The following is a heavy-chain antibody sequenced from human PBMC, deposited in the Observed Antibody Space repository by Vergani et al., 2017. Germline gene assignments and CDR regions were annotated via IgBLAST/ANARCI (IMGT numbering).Heavy chain of an antibody. CDR1: GGSFSGYY. Sequence: QVQLQQWGAGLLKPSETLSLTCAVYGGSFSGYYWSWTRQPPGKGLEWIGEINHSGSTNYNPSLKSRVTISVDTSKNQFSLKLSSVTAADTAVYYCARGLGSNYSDDYYYYYGMDVWGQGTTVTVSS. V-gene: IGHV4-34*01. J-gene: IGHJ6*02. CDR3: ARGLGSNYSDDYYYYYGMDV. D-gene: IGHD4-11*01. CDR2: INHSGST.